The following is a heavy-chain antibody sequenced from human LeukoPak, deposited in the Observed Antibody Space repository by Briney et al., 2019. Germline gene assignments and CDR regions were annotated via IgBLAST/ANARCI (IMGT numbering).Heavy chain of an antibody. J-gene: IGHJ4*02. D-gene: IGHD3-22*01. V-gene: IGHV3-15*07. CDR3: STTYYYDSSEGY. CDR1: GFTFSNAW. CDR2: IKSKTDGGTT. Sequence: GGSLRLSCAASGFTFSNAWMNWVRQAPGKGLEWVGRIKSKTDGGTTDYAAPVKGRFTISRDDSKNALYLQMNSLKTEDTAVYYCSTTYYYDSSEGYWGQGTLVTVSS.